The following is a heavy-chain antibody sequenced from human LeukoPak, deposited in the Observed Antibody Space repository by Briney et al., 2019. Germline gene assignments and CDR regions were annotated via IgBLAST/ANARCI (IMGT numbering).Heavy chain of an antibody. CDR2: INPNSGGT. CDR1: GCTFTGYF. J-gene: IGHJ4*02. Sequence: ASVTVSCQASGCTFTGYFMQWVRQAPGQGLEWMGWINPNSGGTNYAPKFQGRGTITRDTSISTAYMELRRLRSDDTAVYYCARGAWSVAGTLSYWGQRTLVTVSS. V-gene: IGHV1-2*02. CDR3: ARGAWSVAGTLSY. D-gene: IGHD6-19*01.